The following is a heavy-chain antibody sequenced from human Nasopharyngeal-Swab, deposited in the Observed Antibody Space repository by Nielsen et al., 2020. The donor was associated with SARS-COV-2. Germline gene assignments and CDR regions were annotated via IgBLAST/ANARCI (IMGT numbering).Heavy chain of an antibody. V-gene: IGHV3-21*01. D-gene: IGHD1-1*01. CDR1: GFNFNMYS. J-gene: IGHJ6*02. CDR3: ARLGTESYHYYSLDV. CDR2: ISSRSNYI. Sequence: GESLKISCATSGFNFNMYSMYWVRQAPGKGLEWVSSISSRSNYIYYGDSVKARFTISRDNTQKSLYLEMNSLRVEDTAVYYCARLGTESYHYYSLDVWGQGTTVTVSS.